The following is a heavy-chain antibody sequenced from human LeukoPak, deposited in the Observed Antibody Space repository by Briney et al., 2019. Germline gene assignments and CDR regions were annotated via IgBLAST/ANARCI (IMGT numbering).Heavy chain of an antibody. CDR3: ARATGLYYYDSSGYYAAPGAFDI. CDR1: GFTFSVYS. J-gene: IGHJ3*02. V-gene: IGHV3-23*01. D-gene: IGHD3-22*01. Sequence: PGGSLRLSCAASGFTFSVYSMGWVRQAPGKGLEWVATISPDGGRTYYVDSVKGRFTISRDNSKNTLYLQMNSLRAEDTAVYYCARATGLYYYDSSGYYAAPGAFDIWGQGTMVTVSS. CDR2: ISPDGGRT.